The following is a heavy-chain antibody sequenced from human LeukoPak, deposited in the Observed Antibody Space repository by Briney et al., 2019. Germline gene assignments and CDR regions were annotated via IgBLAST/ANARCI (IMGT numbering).Heavy chain of an antibody. Sequence: GGSLRLSCAASGFTVSSNYMSWVRQAPGKGLEWVSVIYSGGSTYYADSVKGRFTISRDNSKNTLYLQMNSLRAEDMAVYYCARDGADYGDADYWGQGTLVTVSS. J-gene: IGHJ4*02. V-gene: IGHV3-66*01. CDR1: GFTVSSNY. CDR2: IYSGGST. CDR3: ARDGADYGDADY. D-gene: IGHD4-17*01.